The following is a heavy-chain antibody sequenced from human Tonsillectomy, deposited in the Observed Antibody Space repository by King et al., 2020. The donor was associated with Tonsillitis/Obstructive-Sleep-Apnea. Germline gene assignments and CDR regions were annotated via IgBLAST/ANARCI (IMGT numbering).Heavy chain of an antibody. CDR2: ISGSGGST. CDR3: AKGASGSGYLGDAFDI. V-gene: IGHV3-23*04. Sequence: VQLVESGGGLVQPGGSLRLSCAASGFTFSSYAMSWVRQAPGKGLEWVSGISGSGGSTDYADSVKGRFSISRDNSKNTLYLQMNSLRAEDTAVYYCAKGASGSGYLGDAFDIWGQGTMVTVSS. D-gene: IGHD3-22*01. J-gene: IGHJ3*02. CDR1: GFTFSSYA.